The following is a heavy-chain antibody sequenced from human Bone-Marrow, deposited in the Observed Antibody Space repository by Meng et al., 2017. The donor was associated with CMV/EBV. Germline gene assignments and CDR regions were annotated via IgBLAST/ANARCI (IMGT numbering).Heavy chain of an antibody. V-gene: IGHV4-39*07. D-gene: IGHD7-27*01. CDR3: ARDPGVGLDY. CDR1: GGSISSSSYY. J-gene: IGHJ4*02. Sequence: SETLSLTCTVSGGSISSSSYYWGWIRQPPGKGREWIGSIYYSGSTYYNPSLKSRVTISVDTSKNQFSLKLSSVTAADTAVYYCARDPGVGLDYWGQGTLVTVSS. CDR2: IYYSGST.